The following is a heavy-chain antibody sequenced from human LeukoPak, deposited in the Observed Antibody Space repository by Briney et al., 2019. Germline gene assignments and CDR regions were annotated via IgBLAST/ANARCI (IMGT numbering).Heavy chain of an antibody. D-gene: IGHD2-15*01. CDR1: GGSISSHY. Sequence: SETLSLTCTVSGGSISSHYWTWIRQSPVKGLEWIGDISNSGSTSYNPSLKSRVTISIDTSKNQFSLKLSSVTAADTAVYYCGRDALVGYYSYYYMDVWGKGATVTVSS. V-gene: IGHV4-59*11. J-gene: IGHJ6*03. CDR3: GRDALVGYYSYYYMDV. CDR2: ISNSGST.